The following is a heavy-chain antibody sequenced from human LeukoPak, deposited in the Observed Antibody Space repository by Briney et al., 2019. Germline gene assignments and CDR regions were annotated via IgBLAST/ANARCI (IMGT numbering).Heavy chain of an antibody. V-gene: IGHV3-30*02. J-gene: IGHJ4*02. CDR2: IRYDGSDN. CDR3: AKLYGSGTSYHPLDY. D-gene: IGHD3-10*01. Sequence: GGSLRLSCAASGFIFSDYGMHWVREALGKRLGWVAFIRYDGSDNHYADSVKGRFTNPRDDSKNTLYLQMNSLRPEDTAVYYCAKLYGSGTSYHPLDYWGQGTLVTVSS. CDR1: GFIFSDYG.